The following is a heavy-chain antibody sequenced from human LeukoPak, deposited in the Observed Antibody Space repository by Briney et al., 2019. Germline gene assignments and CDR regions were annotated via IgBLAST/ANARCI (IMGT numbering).Heavy chain of an antibody. D-gene: IGHD1-26*01. CDR3: AKELLSRNYYYMDV. V-gene: IGHV3-23*01. CDR2: ISGSGGST. J-gene: IGHJ6*03. CDR1: GFTFSSYA. Sequence: PGGSLRLSCAASGFTFSSYAMSWVRQAPGKGLELVSAISGSGGSTYYADSVKGRFTISRDNSKNTLYLQMNSLRAEDTAVYYCAKELLSRNYYYMDVWGKGTTVTVSS.